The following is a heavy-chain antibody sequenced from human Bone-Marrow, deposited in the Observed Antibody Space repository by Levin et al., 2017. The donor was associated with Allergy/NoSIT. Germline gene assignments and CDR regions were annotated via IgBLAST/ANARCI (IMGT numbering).Heavy chain of an antibody. D-gene: IGHD3-16*01. Sequence: SETLSLTCAVSGGSIGSFYWNWIRQSPGKGLEWIGYVYYSGSTKYNPSLEGRVTISVDTSKNQFSLRLRSVTAADTAVYYCARGSMIIPFGCWGPGTLVTVSS. V-gene: IGHV4-59*01. CDR2: VYYSGST. CDR3: ARGSMIIPFGC. J-gene: IGHJ4*02. CDR1: GGSIGSFY.